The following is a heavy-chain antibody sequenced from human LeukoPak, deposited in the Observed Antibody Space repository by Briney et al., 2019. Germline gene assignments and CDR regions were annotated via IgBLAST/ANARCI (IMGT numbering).Heavy chain of an antibody. CDR1: GFTFSSYW. D-gene: IGHD2-2*01. J-gene: IGHJ4*02. CDR2: IKQDGSEK. CDR3: GCSRTSDY. V-gene: IGHV3-7*01. Sequence: GGSLRLSCAVSGFTFSSYWMNWVRQAPGKGLEWVANIKQDGSEKYYVDSVKGRLTISRDNAKNSLYLQMNSLRAEDTAVYYCGCSRTSDYWGQGTLVTVSS.